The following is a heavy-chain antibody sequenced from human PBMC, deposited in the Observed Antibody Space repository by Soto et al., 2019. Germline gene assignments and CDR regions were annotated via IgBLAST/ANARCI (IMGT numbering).Heavy chain of an antibody. Sequence: SETLSLTCAVYGGSFSGYYWSWIRQPPGKGLEWIGEINHSGSTNYNPSLKSRVTISVDTSKNQFSLKLSSVTAADTAVYYCASTGIAAAGTRYYYYYMDVWGKGTTVTVSS. D-gene: IGHD6-13*01. CDR2: INHSGST. CDR1: GGSFSGYY. CDR3: ASTGIAAAGTRYYYYYMDV. V-gene: IGHV4-34*01. J-gene: IGHJ6*03.